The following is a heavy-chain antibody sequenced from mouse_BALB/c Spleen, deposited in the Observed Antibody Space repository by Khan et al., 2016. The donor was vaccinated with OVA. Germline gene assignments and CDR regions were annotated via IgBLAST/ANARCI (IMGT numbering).Heavy chain of an antibody. CDR1: GYTFTNYG. CDR2: ISTYTGEP. Sequence: QVQLQQSGPELKKPGETVKISCKASGYTFTNYGMNWVKQAPGKALKWMGWISTYTGEPKYADDFKGRFAFSLETSASTAYLQINNLKNEDTATYFCTRPPHFSYVLVYWGQGTSVTVSS. J-gene: IGHJ4*01. V-gene: IGHV9-3-1*01. CDR3: TRPPHFSYVLVY.